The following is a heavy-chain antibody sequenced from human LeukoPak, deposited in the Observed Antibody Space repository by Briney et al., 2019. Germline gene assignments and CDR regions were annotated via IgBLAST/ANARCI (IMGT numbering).Heavy chain of an antibody. D-gene: IGHD1-14*01. Sequence: PGGSLRLSCAASGFTFSNYAMHWVRQAPGKGLEWVAVISYDGTNKYKADSVKGRFTISRDNSKNTLYLQVSSLRAEDTAVYYCARCISPKEIYCMDVWGKGTTVTVAS. J-gene: IGHJ6*03. V-gene: IGHV3-30*04. CDR2: ISYDGTNK. CDR1: GFTFSNYA. CDR3: ARCISPKEIYCMDV.